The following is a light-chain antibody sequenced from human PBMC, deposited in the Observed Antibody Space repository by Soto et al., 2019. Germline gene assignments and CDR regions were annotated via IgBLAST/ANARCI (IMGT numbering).Light chain of an antibody. CDR2: AAS. V-gene: IGKV1-6*01. CDR3: LQHFNFSWT. J-gene: IGKJ1*01. CDR1: RDIGND. Sequence: AIQMTQSPSSLSASVGDRVTITCRASRDIGNDLGWYQQKPGKAPKHLIFAASNLQSRVPSRFSGGGSGTDFTLNISSLQADDFATSYCLQHFNFSWTFGQGTKVE.